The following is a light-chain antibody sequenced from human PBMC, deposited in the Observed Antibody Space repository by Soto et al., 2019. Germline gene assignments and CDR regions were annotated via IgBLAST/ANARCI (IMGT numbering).Light chain of an antibody. CDR1: QSVISNF. CDR2: GAS. Sequence: EIVLTQSPGTLSLSPGERVTLSCRASQSVISNFLAWYQQQPGQAPRLLIHGASSRATGIPDRFSGSGSGTDFTLTISRLEPEDFAVYYCQQYGSSPFTFGSGTKVDI. CDR3: QQYGSSPFT. J-gene: IGKJ3*01. V-gene: IGKV3-20*01.